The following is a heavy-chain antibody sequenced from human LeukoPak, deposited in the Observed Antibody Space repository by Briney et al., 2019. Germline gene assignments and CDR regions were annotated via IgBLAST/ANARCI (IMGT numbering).Heavy chain of an antibody. CDR2: ISGDGGST. CDR3: ANGQRFRSWPPAYGMDV. J-gene: IGHJ6*02. CDR1: GFTFDDYA. Sequence: GGSLRLSCAASGFTFDDYAMHRVRQAPGKGLEWVSLISGDGGSTYYADSVKGRFTISRDNSKNSLYLQMNSLRTEDTALYYCANGQRFRSWPPAYGMDVWGQGTTVTVSS. D-gene: IGHD6-13*01. V-gene: IGHV3-43*02.